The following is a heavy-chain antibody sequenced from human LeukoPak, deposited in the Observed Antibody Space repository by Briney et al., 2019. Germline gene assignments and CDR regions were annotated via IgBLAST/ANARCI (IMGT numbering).Heavy chain of an antibody. V-gene: IGHV1-18*01. CDR2: ISAYNGNT. Sequence: ASVKVSCKASGYTFTSYGISWVRQAPGQGLEGMGWISAYNGNTNYAQKLQGRVTMTTDTSTSTAYMELRSLRSDDTAVYYCARDSRDGYRDYYYGMDVWGQGTTVTVSS. D-gene: IGHD5-24*01. J-gene: IGHJ6*02. CDR1: GYTFTSYG. CDR3: ARDSRDGYRDYYYGMDV.